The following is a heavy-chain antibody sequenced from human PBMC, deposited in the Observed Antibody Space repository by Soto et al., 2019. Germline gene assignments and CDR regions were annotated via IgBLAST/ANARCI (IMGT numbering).Heavy chain of an antibody. Sequence: PGGSLRLSCAASGFTFSSYSMNWVRQAPGKGLEWVSSISSSSSYIYYADSVKGRFTISRDNAKNSLYLQMNSLRAEDTAVYYCARDHAGAVAGPNPFDYWGQGTLVTVSS. J-gene: IGHJ4*02. CDR2: ISSSSSYI. V-gene: IGHV3-21*01. CDR3: ARDHAGAVAGPNPFDY. D-gene: IGHD6-19*01. CDR1: GFTFSSYS.